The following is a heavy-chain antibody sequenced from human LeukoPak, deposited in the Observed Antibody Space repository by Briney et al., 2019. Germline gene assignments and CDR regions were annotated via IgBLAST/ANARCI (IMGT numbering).Heavy chain of an antibody. CDR1: GFTVSSNY. D-gene: IGHD6-19*01. Sequence: GGSLRLSCAASGFTVSSNYMSWVRQAPGKGLEWVSVIYSGGSTYYADSVKGRFTISRDNSKNTLYLQMNSLRAEDTAVYYCAREDQWLAFDYWGQGTLVTVSS. V-gene: IGHV3-66*01. J-gene: IGHJ4*02. CDR2: IYSGGST. CDR3: AREDQWLAFDY.